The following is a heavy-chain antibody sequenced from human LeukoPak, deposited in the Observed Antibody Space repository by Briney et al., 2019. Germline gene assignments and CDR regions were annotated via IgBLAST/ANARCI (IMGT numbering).Heavy chain of an antibody. J-gene: IGHJ4*02. V-gene: IGHV5-51*01. CDR3: ARHDPYYYGSGSYYFDY. Sequence: GESLKISCKGSGYSFTSYWIGWVRQMPGKGLEWMGIIYPGDSDTRYSPFFQGQVTISADKSITTAYLQWSSVQASDTAMYYCARHDPYYYGSGSYYFDYWGQGTLVTVSS. CDR2: IYPGDSDT. D-gene: IGHD3-10*01. CDR1: GYSFTSYW.